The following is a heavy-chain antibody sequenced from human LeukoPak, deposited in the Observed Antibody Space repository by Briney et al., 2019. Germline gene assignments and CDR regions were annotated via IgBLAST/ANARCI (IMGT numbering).Heavy chain of an antibody. CDR1: GGSISSYY. D-gene: IGHD6-13*01. CDR3: ARDPIGAAAGNDY. J-gene: IGHJ4*02. V-gene: IGHV4-59*01. CDR2: IYYSGST. Sequence: SETLSLTCTVSGGSISSYYWSWIRQPPGKGLEWIGYIYYSGSTNYNPSLKSRVTISVDTSKNQFSLKLSSVTAADTAVYYCARDPIGAAAGNDYWGQGTLVTVSS.